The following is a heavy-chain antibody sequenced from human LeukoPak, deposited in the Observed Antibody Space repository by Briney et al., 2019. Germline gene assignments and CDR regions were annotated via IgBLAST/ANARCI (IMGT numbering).Heavy chain of an antibody. CDR2: ISAYNGNT. D-gene: IGHD2-2*03. V-gene: IGHV1-18*01. CDR1: GYTFTSYG. CDR3: ASLGYCSSTSCYGEGYYYYGMDV. Sequence: ASVKVSCKASGYTFTSYGISWVRQAPGQGLEWMGWISAYNGNTNYAQKLQGRVTMTTDTSTSTAYMELRSPRSDDTAVYYCASLGYCSSTSCYGEGYYYYGMDVWGQGTTVTVSS. J-gene: IGHJ6*02.